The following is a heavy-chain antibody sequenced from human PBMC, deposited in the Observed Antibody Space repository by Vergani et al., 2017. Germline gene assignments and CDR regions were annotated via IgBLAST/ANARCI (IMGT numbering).Heavy chain of an antibody. V-gene: IGHV3-48*04. D-gene: IGHD6-19*01. CDR1: GFTFSSYS. CDR3: ARAAGTRYYYYYGMDV. J-gene: IGHJ6*02. CDR2: ISSSSSTI. Sequence: EVQLVESGGGLVQPGGSLRLSCAASGFTFSSYSMNWVRQAPGKGLEWVSYISSSSSTIYYADSVKGRFTISRDNAKNSLYLQMNSLRAEDTAVYYCARAAGTRYYYYYGMDVWGQGTTVTVSS.